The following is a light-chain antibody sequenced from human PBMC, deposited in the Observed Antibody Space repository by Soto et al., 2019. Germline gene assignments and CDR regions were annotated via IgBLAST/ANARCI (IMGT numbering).Light chain of an antibody. CDR3: VVYMGTVPL. Sequence: QTVVTQEPSFSVSPGGTVTLTCGLSSGSVSTSYYPSWYQQTPGQAPRTVIYSTNIRSSGVPDRFSGSILGNKAALTITGAQADDESDYYCVVYMGTVPLFGGGTKLTVL. J-gene: IGLJ2*01. V-gene: IGLV8-61*01. CDR1: SGSVSTSYY. CDR2: STN.